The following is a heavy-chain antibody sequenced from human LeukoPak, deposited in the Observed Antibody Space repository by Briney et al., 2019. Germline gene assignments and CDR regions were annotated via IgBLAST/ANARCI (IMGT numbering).Heavy chain of an antibody. CDR3: ARHLPYSSSWYSSLDY. Sequence: GGSLRLSCAASGFTFSSYWMSWVRQAPGKGLEWVGYINEDGSEKYYVDSAKGRFTISRDNAKNSLYLQMNSLRAEDTAVYYCARHLPYSSSWYSSLDYWGQGTLVTVS. CDR2: INEDGSEK. D-gene: IGHD6-13*01. V-gene: IGHV3-7*03. CDR1: GFTFSSYW. J-gene: IGHJ4*02.